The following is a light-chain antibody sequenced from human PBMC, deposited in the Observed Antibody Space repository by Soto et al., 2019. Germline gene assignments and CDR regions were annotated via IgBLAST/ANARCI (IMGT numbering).Light chain of an antibody. Sequence: EIVMTQSPATLSVSPGERATLSCRASQSVSSNLAWYQQKPGQAPRLLIYGASTRATGIPARFSGSGSGTEFPHTISSLQSEDFAVYYCQQYNNWPISFGHGTRLEIK. CDR1: QSVSSN. J-gene: IGKJ5*01. CDR3: QQYNNWPIS. V-gene: IGKV3-15*01. CDR2: GAS.